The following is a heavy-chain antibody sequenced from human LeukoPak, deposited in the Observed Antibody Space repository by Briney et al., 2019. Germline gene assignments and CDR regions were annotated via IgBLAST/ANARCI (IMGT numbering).Heavy chain of an antibody. CDR1: GFTFSSYA. D-gene: IGHD6-13*01. Sequence: GRSLRLSCAASGFTFSSYAMHWVRQAPGKGLEWVAVISYDGSNKYYADSVKGRFTISKDNSKNTLYLQMNSLRAEDTAVYYCASLVAAGWGQGTLVTVSS. CDR2: ISYDGSNK. J-gene: IGHJ4*02. CDR3: ASLVAAG. V-gene: IGHV3-30-3*01.